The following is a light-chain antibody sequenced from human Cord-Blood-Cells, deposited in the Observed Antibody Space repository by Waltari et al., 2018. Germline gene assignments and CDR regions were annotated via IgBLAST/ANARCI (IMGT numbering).Light chain of an antibody. J-gene: IGLJ3*02. Sequence: QSALTQPASVSGSPGQSITISCPGTRSDVGGYNYVSWYQQHPGKAPKLRIYDVSNRPSGVSNRFSGSKSGNTASLTISGLQAEDEADYYCSSYTSSSTRVFGGGTKLTVL. V-gene: IGLV2-14*01. CDR1: RSDVGGYNY. CDR2: DVS. CDR3: SSYTSSSTRV.